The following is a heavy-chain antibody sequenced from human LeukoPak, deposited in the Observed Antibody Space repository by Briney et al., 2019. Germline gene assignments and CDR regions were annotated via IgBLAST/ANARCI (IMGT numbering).Heavy chain of an antibody. J-gene: IGHJ6*03. D-gene: IGHD1-1*01. Sequence: ASVKVSCKASGYTFTGYYMHWVRQAPGQGLEWMGWINPNSGGTNYAQKFQGRVTMTRDTSISTAYMELSRLRSDDTAVYYCARDAYNWKHYYYMDVWGKGTTVTVSS. V-gene: IGHV1-2*02. CDR3: ARDAYNWKHYYYMDV. CDR1: GYTFTGYY. CDR2: INPNSGGT.